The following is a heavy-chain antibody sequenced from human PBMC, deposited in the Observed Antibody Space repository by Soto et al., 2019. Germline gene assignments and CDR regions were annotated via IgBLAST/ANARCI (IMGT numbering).Heavy chain of an antibody. D-gene: IGHD2-15*01. CDR1: GYSFTSYW. J-gene: IGHJ6*02. V-gene: IGHV5-10-1*01. CDR2: DPSDSYI. CDR3: ARTRGQNCNGGNCYFGMDV. Sequence: PGESLKISCKGSGYSFTSYWIGWVRQMPGKGLEWIDPSDSYINYNPSFQGHVTISADKSISTAYLQWSSLKASDTAMYYCARTRGQNCNGGNCYFGMDVWGQGTTVTVSS.